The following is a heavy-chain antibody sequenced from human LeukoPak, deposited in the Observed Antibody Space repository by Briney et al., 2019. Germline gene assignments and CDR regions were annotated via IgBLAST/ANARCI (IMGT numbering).Heavy chain of an antibody. J-gene: IGHJ4*02. CDR3: ATGAGCGY. CDR1: GFTFSSYW. CDR2: IKRDGSER. V-gene: IGHV3-7*03. D-gene: IGHD6-19*01. Sequence: PGGSLRLSCAASGFTFSSYWMTWVRQAPGKGLEWVANIKRDGSERNYVDSVKGRFTISRDNAKNSLYLQMNTLRDEDTAVYCCATGAGCGYWGQGTLVTVSS.